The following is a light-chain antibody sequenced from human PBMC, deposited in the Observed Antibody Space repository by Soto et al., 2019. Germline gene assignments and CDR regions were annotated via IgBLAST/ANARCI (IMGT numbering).Light chain of an antibody. CDR2: DVS. J-gene: IGLJ1*01. V-gene: IGLV2-11*01. CDR3: CSYAGSYTYV. CDR1: SSDVGGYNY. Sequence: QSALTQPRSVSGSPGQSVTISCTGTSSDVGGYNYVSWYQQHPGKAPKLMIYDVSKRPSGVPDRLSGSKSGNTASLTISGLQAEDEADYYCCSYAGSYTYVLGTGTKLTVL.